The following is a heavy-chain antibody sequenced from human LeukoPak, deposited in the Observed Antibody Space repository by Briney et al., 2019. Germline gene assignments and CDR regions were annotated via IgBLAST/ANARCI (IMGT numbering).Heavy chain of an antibody. Sequence: ASVKLSCKTSGYTFTSYGISWVRQAPGQGLEWMGWISAYNGNTNYAQKLQGRVTMTTDTSTTTAYMELRSLRSDDTAVYYCATHMDTAMIKAEFDYWGQGTLVTVSS. CDR1: GYTFTSYG. CDR2: ISAYNGNT. CDR3: ATHMDTAMIKAEFDY. J-gene: IGHJ4*02. V-gene: IGHV1-18*01. D-gene: IGHD5-18*01.